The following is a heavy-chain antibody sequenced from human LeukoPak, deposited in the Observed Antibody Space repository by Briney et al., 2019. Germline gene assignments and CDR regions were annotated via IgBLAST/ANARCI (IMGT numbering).Heavy chain of an antibody. J-gene: IGHJ6*03. Sequence: GGSLRLSCAASGFTFSSYGMHWVRQAPGKGLEWVAFIRYDGSNKYYADSVKGRFTISRDNSKNTLYLQMNSLRAEDTAVYYCAKDPRRGFYISYYYMDVWGKGTTVTVS. D-gene: IGHD1-14*01. CDR2: IRYDGSNK. V-gene: IGHV3-30*02. CDR3: AKDPRRGFYISYYYMDV. CDR1: GFTFSSYG.